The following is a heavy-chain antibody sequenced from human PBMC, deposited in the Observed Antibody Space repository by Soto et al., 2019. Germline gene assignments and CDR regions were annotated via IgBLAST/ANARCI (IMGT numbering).Heavy chain of an antibody. J-gene: IGHJ6*02. V-gene: IGHV5-51*01. D-gene: IGHD3-22*01. Sequence: PGESLKISCKGSGYSFTSYWIGWVRQMPGKGLEWMGIIYPGDSDTRYSPSFQGQVTISADKSISTAYLQWSSLKASDTAMYYCARDRFRTYYYDSGGMDVWGQGTTVTVSS. CDR3: ARDRFRTYYYDSGGMDV. CDR2: IYPGDSDT. CDR1: GYSFTSYW.